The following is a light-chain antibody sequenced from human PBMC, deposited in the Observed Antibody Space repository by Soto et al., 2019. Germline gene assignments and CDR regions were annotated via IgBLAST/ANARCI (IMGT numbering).Light chain of an antibody. CDR1: QRINTY. Sequence: DIQMTQSPSSLSASVRDRVTITCRSSQRINTYLNWYRQKPGKAPDLLIYAASSLPAGVPPRFSGSGSGTDFPLTLTGLQPEDFATYYCQQNYSIPITFGQGTRLEIK. V-gene: IGKV1-39*01. J-gene: IGKJ5*01. CDR2: AAS. CDR3: QQNYSIPIT.